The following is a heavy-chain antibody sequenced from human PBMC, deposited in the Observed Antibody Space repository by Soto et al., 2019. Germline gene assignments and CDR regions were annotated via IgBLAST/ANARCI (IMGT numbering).Heavy chain of an antibody. Sequence: ASVKVSCKVSGYTLTELSMHWVRQAPGKGIEWMGGFDPEDGETIYAQKFQGRVTMTEDTSTDTAYMELSSLRSEDTAVYYCATDPDNSGAEGYWGQGTLVTVSS. J-gene: IGHJ4*02. CDR1: GYTLTELS. V-gene: IGHV1-24*01. D-gene: IGHD6-19*01. CDR3: ATDPDNSGAEGY. CDR2: FDPEDGET.